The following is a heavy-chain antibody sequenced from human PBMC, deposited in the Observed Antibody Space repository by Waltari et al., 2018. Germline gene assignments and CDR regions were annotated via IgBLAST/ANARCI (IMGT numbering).Heavy chain of an antibody. V-gene: IGHV4-59*01. CDR1: GGSISSYY. CDR2: IYYRWST. J-gene: IGHJ3*02. D-gene: IGHD1-26*01. Sequence: QVQLQESGPGLVKPSETLSLTCTVSGGSISSYYWSWIRQPPGKGLEWIGYIYYRWSTNSNPSRKSRVTISVATSKNQFSLELSSGTAADTAVYYCAREGSSVGATYAFDIWGQGTMVTVSS. CDR3: AREGSSVGATYAFDI.